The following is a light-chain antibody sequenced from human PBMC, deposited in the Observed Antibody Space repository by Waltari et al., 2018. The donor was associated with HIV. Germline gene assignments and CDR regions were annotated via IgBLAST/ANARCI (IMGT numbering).Light chain of an antibody. J-gene: IGLJ3*02. CDR3: QSYDTRLSGSV. V-gene: IGLV1-40*01. CDR1: SSNIGARAHFD. Sequence: QSVLTQPPSVSGAPGQTVTISCTGSSSNIGARAHFDVHWYQQLPGTAPKLLIHGTNNRPSGVPDRFSGSKSGASASLAITGLQAEDEADYYCQSYDTRLSGSVFGGGTKLTVL. CDR2: GTN.